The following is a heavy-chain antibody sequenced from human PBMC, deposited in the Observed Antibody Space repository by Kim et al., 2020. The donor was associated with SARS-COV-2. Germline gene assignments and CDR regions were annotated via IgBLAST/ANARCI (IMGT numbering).Heavy chain of an antibody. Sequence: ASVKVSCKASGYTFTSYGISWVRQAPGQGLEWMGWISAYTGKTNYAQKLQGRVTMTTDTSTSTAYMELRSLRSDDTAVYYCARGPYYYDSSGYYYFDYWGQGTLVTVSS. CDR1: GYTFTSYG. D-gene: IGHD3-22*01. CDR3: ARGPYYYDSSGYYYFDY. V-gene: IGHV1-18*01. CDR2: ISAYTGKT. J-gene: IGHJ4*02.